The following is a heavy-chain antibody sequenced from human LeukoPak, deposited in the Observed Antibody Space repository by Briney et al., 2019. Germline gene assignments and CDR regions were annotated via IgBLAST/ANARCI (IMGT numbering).Heavy chain of an antibody. CDR2: IYYSGST. V-gene: IGHV4-59*12. CDR1: GGTISSYY. J-gene: IGHJ4*02. D-gene: IGHD6-13*01. CDR3: ARLAAGRADY. Sequence: SETLSLTCTASGGTISSYYWSWIRQPPGKGLEWIGYIYYSGSTNYNPSLKSRVTISVDTSKNQFSLKLSSVTAADSAVYYCARLAAGRADYWGQGTLVTVSS.